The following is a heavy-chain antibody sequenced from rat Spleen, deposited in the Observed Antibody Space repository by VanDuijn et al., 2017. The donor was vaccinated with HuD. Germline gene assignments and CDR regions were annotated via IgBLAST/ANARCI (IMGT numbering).Heavy chain of an antibody. CDR1: GFTFDDYG. J-gene: IGHJ3*01. V-gene: IGHV5-7*01. Sequence: EVKLVESGGGLVQPGRSLKLSCAASGFTFDDYGMAWVRQAPKNGLEWVASISWGGSSTYYPDNVKGRFTISRDNAKNALYLQMNNLRSEDTATYYCARPGEKKQLYRWFAYWGQGTLVTVSS. CDR2: ISWGGSST. D-gene: IGHD1-2*01. CDR3: ARPGEKKQLYRWFAY.